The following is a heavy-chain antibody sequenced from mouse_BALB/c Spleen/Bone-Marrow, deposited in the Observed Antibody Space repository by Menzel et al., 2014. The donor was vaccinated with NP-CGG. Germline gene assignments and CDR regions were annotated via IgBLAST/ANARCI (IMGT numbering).Heavy chain of an antibody. CDR1: GFSLTSYG. Sequence: VKLMESGPGLVAPSQSLSITCTISGFSLTSYGVHWVRQPPGKGLEWLVVIWSDGSTTYNSALKSSLSISKDNSKSQVFLKMNSLQTDDAAMYYCARHANWDYFDYWGQGTTLTVSS. J-gene: IGHJ2*01. CDR3: ARHANWDYFDY. V-gene: IGHV2-6-1*01. CDR2: IWSDGST. D-gene: IGHD4-1*01.